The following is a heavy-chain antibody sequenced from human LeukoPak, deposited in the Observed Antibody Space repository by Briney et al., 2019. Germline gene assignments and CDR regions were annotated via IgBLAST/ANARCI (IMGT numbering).Heavy chain of an antibody. D-gene: IGHD2-15*01. Sequence: GGSLRLSCAASGFTFNTYWMHWVRQSPGKGLVWVAFIRSKPYGGTTEYAASVKGRFSISRDDSTSIVYLQMNSLKTEDTALYYCSRTRISGIDGFDIWGQGTMVTVSS. CDR2: IRSKPYGGTT. CDR3: SRTRISGIDGFDI. V-gene: IGHV3-49*04. CDR1: GFTFNTYW. J-gene: IGHJ3*02.